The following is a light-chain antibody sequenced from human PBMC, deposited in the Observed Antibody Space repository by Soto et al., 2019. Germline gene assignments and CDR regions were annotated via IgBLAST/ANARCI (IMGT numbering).Light chain of an antibody. Sequence: DIQMTQSPSTLSASVGDRVTITCRASQSISNWLAWYQQKPGKAPTLLIYDVSRLESGVPSRFSGSGSGTEFTLTINSLQPDDFATYSCQQYDTYYTFGQGNKVAIK. CDR2: DVS. V-gene: IGKV1-5*01. CDR1: QSISNW. J-gene: IGKJ2*01. CDR3: QQYDTYYT.